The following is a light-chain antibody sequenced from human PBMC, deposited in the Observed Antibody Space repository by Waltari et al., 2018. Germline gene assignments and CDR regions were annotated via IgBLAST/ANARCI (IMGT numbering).Light chain of an antibody. J-gene: IGLJ2*01. Sequence: QSVLTQPPSVSGAPGQRVTLSCTRSSSNIGAGYDVHGSQQLPGTAPKLLIYGNSNRPSGVPDRFSGSKSGTSASLAITGLQAEDEADYYCQSYDSSLSGYVVFGGGAKLTVL. CDR1: SSNIGAGYD. CDR2: GNS. V-gene: IGLV1-40*01. CDR3: QSYDSSLSGYVV.